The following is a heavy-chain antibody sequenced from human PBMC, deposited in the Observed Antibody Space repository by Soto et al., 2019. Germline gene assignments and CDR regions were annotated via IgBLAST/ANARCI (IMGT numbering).Heavy chain of an antibody. CDR2: IKPDGSEK. CDR1: GFTFSTYW. CDR3: ARGDYYDTSGPFSDAFDI. Sequence: SLRLCCRASGFTFSTYWMSWVRQAPGKGLEWVANIKPDGSEKWYVDSVKGRFTISRDNAKNSLYLQILSLRADDTAVYYCARGDYYDTSGPFSDAFDIWGQGTMVTVSS. D-gene: IGHD3-22*01. V-gene: IGHV3-7*04. J-gene: IGHJ3*02.